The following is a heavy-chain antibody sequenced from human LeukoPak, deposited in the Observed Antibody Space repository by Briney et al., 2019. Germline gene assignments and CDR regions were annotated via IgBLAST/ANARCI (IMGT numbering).Heavy chain of an antibody. V-gene: IGHV3-66*01. J-gene: IGHJ6*02. CDR3: ARDRYYSNYYYYGMDV. CDR1: GFTVSSSY. D-gene: IGHD4-11*01. CDR2: IYSGGST. Sequence: GGSLRLSCAASGFTVSSSYMSWVRQAPGKGLEWVSVIYSGGSTYYADSVKGRFTISRDNSKNTLYLQMNSLRAEDTAVYYCARDRYYSNYYYYGMDVWGQGTTVTVSS.